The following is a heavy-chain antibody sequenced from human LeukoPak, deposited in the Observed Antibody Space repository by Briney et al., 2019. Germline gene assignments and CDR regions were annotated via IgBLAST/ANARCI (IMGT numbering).Heavy chain of an antibody. CDR2: IKQDGSEK. J-gene: IGHJ4*02. CDR3: AKYWYYYDESGNVPSSDY. CDR1: GFTLSGYW. V-gene: IGHV3-7*01. Sequence: GGSLRLSCVASGFTLSGYWMSWVRQAPGEGLKWVANIKQDGSEKYYLDSVKGRFTISRDNAKNSLYLQMNSLRAEDTAVYYCAKYWYYYDESGNVPSSDYWGQGTLVTVSS. D-gene: IGHD3-22*01.